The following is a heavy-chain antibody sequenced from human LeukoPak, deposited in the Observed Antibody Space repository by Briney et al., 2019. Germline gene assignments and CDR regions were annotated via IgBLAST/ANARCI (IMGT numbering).Heavy chain of an antibody. CDR1: GGSFSSYY. V-gene: IGHV4-59*08. CDR2: IYYSGST. D-gene: IGHD3-16*01. CDR3: ARRGSLRPFDY. J-gene: IGHJ4*02. Sequence: SETLSLTCAVYGGSFSSYYWSWIRQPPGKGLEWIGYIYYSGSTKYNPSLKSRVTISVDTSKNQFSLKLSSVTAADTAVYYCARRGSLRPFDYWGQGTLVTVSS.